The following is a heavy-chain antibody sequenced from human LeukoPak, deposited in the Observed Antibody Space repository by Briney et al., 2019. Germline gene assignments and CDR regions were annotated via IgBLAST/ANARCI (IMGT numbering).Heavy chain of an antibody. CDR2: IYYSGST. V-gene: IGHV4-39*07. D-gene: IGHD1-26*01. J-gene: IGHJ3*02. CDR3: ARGAVGATPHVAFDI. Sequence: SETLSLTCTVSGGSISSSSYYWGWIRQPPGKGLEWIGSIYYSGSTYYNPSLKSRVTISVDTSKNQFSLKLSSVTAADTAVYYCARGAVGATPHVAFDIWGQGTMVTVSS. CDR1: GGSISSSSYY.